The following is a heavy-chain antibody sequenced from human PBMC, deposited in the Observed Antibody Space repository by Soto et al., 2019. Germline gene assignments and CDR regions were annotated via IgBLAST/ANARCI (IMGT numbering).Heavy chain of an antibody. D-gene: IGHD2-8*01. CDR2: INHSGST. J-gene: IGHJ6*03. Sequence: SETLSLTCAVYGGSFSGYYWSWIRQPPGKGLEWIGEINHSGSTNYNPSLKSRVTISVDTSKNQFSLKLSSVTAADTAVYYCARATSIVLMVGDYYYMDVWGKGTTVTVSS. CDR3: ARATSIVLMVGDYYYMDV. V-gene: IGHV4-34*01. CDR1: GGSFSGYY.